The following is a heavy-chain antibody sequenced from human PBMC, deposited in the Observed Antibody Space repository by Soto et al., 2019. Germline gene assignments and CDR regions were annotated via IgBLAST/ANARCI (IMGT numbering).Heavy chain of an antibody. CDR1: GDSISNLDYF. CDR2: IYKSATT. CDR3: AKWRYCLTDRCFPNGFDS. Sequence: PSETLSLTCSVSGDSISNLDYFWAWIRQPPGQALEYLGYIYKSATTYYNPSFESRVAISVDTSKSQFSLNVTSVTAADTAVYFCAKWRYCLTDRCFPNGFDSWGQGALVTVSS. D-gene: IGHD2-15*01. V-gene: IGHV4-30-4*01. J-gene: IGHJ5*01.